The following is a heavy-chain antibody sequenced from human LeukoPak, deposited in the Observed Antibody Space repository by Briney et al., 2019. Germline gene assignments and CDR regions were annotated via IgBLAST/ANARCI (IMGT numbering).Heavy chain of an antibody. Sequence: PGGSLRLSCAASGFTFSSYSMNWVRQAPGKGLEWVSSISSSSSYIYYADSVKGRFTISRDNSKNTLYLQMNSLRAEDTAVYYCASELSVYYDISLYWGQGTLVAVSS. CDR2: ISSSSSYI. V-gene: IGHV3-21*01. CDR1: GFTFSSYS. CDR3: ASELSVYYDISLY. J-gene: IGHJ4*02. D-gene: IGHD3-9*01.